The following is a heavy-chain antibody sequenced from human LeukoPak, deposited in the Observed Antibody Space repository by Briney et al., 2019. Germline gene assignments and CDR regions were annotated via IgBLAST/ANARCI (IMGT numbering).Heavy chain of an antibody. D-gene: IGHD6-13*01. V-gene: IGHV3-21*01. CDR3: ARAYSSSWSLYYGMDV. Sequence: GGSLRLSCAASGFTFSSYSMNWVRQAPGKGLEWVSSISSSSSYIYYADSVKGRFTISRDNAKNSLYLQMNSLRAEDAAVYYCARAYSSSWSLYYGMDVWGQGTTVTVSS. J-gene: IGHJ6*02. CDR2: ISSSSSYI. CDR1: GFTFSSYS.